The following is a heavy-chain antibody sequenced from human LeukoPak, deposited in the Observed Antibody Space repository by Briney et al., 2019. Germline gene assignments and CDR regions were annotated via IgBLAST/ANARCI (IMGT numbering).Heavy chain of an antibody. CDR3: ARGTSGWYLFNYGMDV. V-gene: IGHV4-59*01. J-gene: IGHJ6*02. CDR2: IYYSGST. Sequence: PSETLSLTCTVSGGSISSYYWSWIRQPPGKGLEWIGYIYYSGSTNYNPSLKSRVTISVDTSKNQFSLKLSSVTAADTAVYYCARGTSGWYLFNYGMDVWGQGTTVTVSS. CDR1: GGSISSYY. D-gene: IGHD6-19*01.